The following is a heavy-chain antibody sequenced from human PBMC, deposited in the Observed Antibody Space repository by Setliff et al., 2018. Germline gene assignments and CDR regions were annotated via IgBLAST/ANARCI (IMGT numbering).Heavy chain of an antibody. J-gene: IGHJ5*02. CDR3: ARDVFDFRTGQAGP. V-gene: IGHV3-30*02. CDR2: IRYNGNNQ. D-gene: IGHD3-3*01. CDR1: GFTFNNYF. Sequence: GGSLRLSCAASGFTFNNYFMIWVRQAPGKGLEWVAFIRYNGNNQYYSDSVKGRFTTSRDNAKNSLYLQMNSLRVEDTAVYYCARDVFDFRTGQAGPWGQGTLVTVS.